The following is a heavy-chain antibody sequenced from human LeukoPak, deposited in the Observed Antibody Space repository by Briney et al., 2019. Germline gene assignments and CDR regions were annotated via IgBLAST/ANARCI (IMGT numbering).Heavy chain of an antibody. CDR3: ARDLGLYDYGGNIDY. V-gene: IGHV3-48*04. D-gene: IGHD4-23*01. CDR1: GFTFSTYS. J-gene: IGHJ4*02. CDR2: ISGSSRTM. Sequence: GGSLRLSCAASGFTFSTYSMNWVRQAPGKGLEWVSHISGSSRTMYYADSVKGRFTISRDNVKKSLYLQMNSLRAEDTAVYYCARDLGLYDYGGNIDYWGQGTLVTVSS.